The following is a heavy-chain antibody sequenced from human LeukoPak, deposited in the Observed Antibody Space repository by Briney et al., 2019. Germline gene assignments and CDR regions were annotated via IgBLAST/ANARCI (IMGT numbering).Heavy chain of an antibody. J-gene: IGHJ4*02. CDR1: GYTFTGYY. CDR2: INPNSGGT. D-gene: IGHD3-3*01. V-gene: IGHV1-2*02. CDR3: AREVGYQYYDFWSGPRLDY. Sequence: ASVKVSCKASGYTFTGYYMHWVRQAPGQGLEWMGWINPNSGGTNYAQKFQGRVTMTRDTSISTAYMELSRLGSDDTAVYYCAREVGYQYYDFWSGPRLDYWGQGTLVTVSS.